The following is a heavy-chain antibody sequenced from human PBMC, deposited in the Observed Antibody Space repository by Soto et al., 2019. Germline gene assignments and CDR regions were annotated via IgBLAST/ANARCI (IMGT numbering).Heavy chain of an antibody. CDR1: GGSISSGGYY. V-gene: IGHV4-31*03. CDR3: SAACVGCGRFNSSSMDV. CDR2: IYYSGST. D-gene: IGHD1-20*01. Sequence: QVQLQESGPGLVKPSQTLSLTCTVSGGSISSGGYYWSWIRQHPGKGLEWIGYIYYSGSTYYNPYPTRRVTISVDTYTNKYSLKLSFVTAADTAASYCSAACVGCGRFNSSSMDVWGQGTPVTVSS. J-gene: IGHJ6*02.